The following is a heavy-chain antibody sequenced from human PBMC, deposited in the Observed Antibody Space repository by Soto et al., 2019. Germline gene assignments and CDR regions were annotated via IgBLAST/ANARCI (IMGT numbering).Heavy chain of an antibody. CDR2: SSNRDRST. Sequence: QVQLVESGGGLVKPGGSLRLSCAASGFIFSDYYMTWIRQAPGKGLEWLSCSSNRDRSTYYADSVKDRFVVSKDNAKNLVYLQMNSPRAEDTAVYFCGGAWKIEKFGVISMSKGLDVWGQGTTVTVSS. CDR3: GGAWKIEKFGVISMSKGLDV. V-gene: IGHV3-11*01. J-gene: IGHJ6*02. CDR1: GFIFSDYY. D-gene: IGHD3-3*01.